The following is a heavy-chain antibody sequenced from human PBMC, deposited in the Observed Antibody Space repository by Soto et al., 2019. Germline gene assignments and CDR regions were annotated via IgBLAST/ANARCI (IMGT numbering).Heavy chain of an antibody. CDR2: INSDGSST. Sequence: GGSLRLSCAASGFTFSSYWMHWVRQAPGKGPVGVSRINSDGSSTRYADSVKGRFAISRDNAKNTLYLQMNSLRAEDTAVYYCARIASTDYFDYWGQGALVTVSS. D-gene: IGHD2-15*01. V-gene: IGHV3-74*01. J-gene: IGHJ4*02. CDR3: ARIASTDYFDY. CDR1: GFTFSSYW.